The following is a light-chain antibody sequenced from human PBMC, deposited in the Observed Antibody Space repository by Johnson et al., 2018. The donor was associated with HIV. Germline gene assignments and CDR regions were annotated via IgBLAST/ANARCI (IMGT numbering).Light chain of an antibody. V-gene: IGLV1-51*01. Sequence: HSVLTQPPSVSAAPGQKVTISCSGSYSNIGNNYVSWYQHLPGTAPKLLIYDNDKRPSGIPDRFSGSRSGTSATLGITGLQTGDEADYYCGAWDSGLTAGVFGTGTKVTVL. CDR2: DND. CDR3: GAWDSGLTAGV. CDR1: YSNIGNNY. J-gene: IGLJ1*01.